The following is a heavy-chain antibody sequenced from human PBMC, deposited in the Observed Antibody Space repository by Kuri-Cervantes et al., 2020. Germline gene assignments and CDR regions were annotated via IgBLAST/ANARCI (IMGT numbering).Heavy chain of an antibody. V-gene: IGHV4-34*01. CDR3: ARGYYYDSSGYYYGYYYYYTDV. Sequence: SQTLSLTCAVYGGSFSGYYWNWIRQPPGKGLEWIGEINHSGSTNYSPSLKSRVTISVDTSKNQFSLKLSSVTAADTAVYYCARGYYYDSSGYYYGYYYYYTDVWGKGTTVTVSS. CDR2: INHSGST. D-gene: IGHD3-22*01. CDR1: GGSFSGYY. J-gene: IGHJ6*03.